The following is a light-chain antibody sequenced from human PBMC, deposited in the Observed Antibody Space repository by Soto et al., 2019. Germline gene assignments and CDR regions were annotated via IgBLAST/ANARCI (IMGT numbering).Light chain of an antibody. CDR3: QQYYSYPPT. CDR2: AAS. Sequence: DIQMTQSPSYMSASVGDRVTITCRASQGIRNDLGWYQQKPGKAPKRLISAASSLQSGVPSRFSGSGSGTDFTLTISCLQSEDFATYYCQQYYSYPPTFGPGTKV. CDR1: QGIRND. V-gene: IGKV1-17*01. J-gene: IGKJ3*01.